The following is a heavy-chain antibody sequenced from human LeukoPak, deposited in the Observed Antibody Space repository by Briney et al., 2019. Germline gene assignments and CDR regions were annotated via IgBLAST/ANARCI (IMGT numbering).Heavy chain of an antibody. CDR3: AKDGGRGGGSCYDY. D-gene: IGHD2-15*01. V-gene: IGHV3-23*01. CDR1: GFGIGASF. Sequence: PGGSLRLSCTGSGFGIGASFINWVRQAPGKGLEWVSAISGSGVNTYYTDSVNGRFTISTDNSKNLLYLQMNNLRAEDTAVYYCAKDGGRGGGSCYDYWGQGTLVTVSS. J-gene: IGHJ4*02. CDR2: ISGSGVNT.